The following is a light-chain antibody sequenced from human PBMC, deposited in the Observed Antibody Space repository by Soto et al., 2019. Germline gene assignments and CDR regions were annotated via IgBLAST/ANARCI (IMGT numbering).Light chain of an antibody. V-gene: IGLV1-40*01. J-gene: IGLJ2*01. CDR3: QSYDSSLSGSPHVV. CDR2: GNS. CDR1: SYNIGAGYD. Sequence: QSVLTQPPSVSGAPGQRVTISCTGSSYNIGAGYDVHWYQQLPGTAPKLLIYGNSNRPSGVPDRFSGSKSGTSASLAITGLQAEDEANYYCQSYDSSLSGSPHVVFGGGTQLTVL.